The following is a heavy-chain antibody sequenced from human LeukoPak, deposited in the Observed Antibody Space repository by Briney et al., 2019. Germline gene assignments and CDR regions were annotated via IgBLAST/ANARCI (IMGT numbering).Heavy chain of an antibody. CDR1: GASITAHS. J-gene: IGHJ6*03. V-gene: IGHV4-4*07. CDR3: ARDIVSTWPYFYSYYYMDV. CDR2: IHGNGST. D-gene: IGHD6-13*01. Sequence: SETLSLTCTVSGASITAHSWNWIRQTAGKGLEWIGRIHGNGSTNYNPSLKSRVTMSLDTSKSQFSLKLPSVTAADTALYYCARDIVSTWPYFYSYYYMDVWGQGTTVAVSS.